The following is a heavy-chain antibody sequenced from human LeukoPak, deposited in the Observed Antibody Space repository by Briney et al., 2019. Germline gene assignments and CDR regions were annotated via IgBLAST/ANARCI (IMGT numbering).Heavy chain of an antibody. CDR2: ISGSGGST. V-gene: IGHV3-23*01. CDR3: AKAIGYSYGSYYYMDV. CDR1: GFTFSNYD. Sequence: GGSLRLSCAASGFTFSNYDMSWVRQAPGKGLEWVSTISGSGGSTYYADSVKGRFTISRHNSRDTLYLQMNSLRAADTAVYSCAKAIGYSYGSYYYMDVWGKGTTVTVSS. J-gene: IGHJ6*03. D-gene: IGHD5-18*01.